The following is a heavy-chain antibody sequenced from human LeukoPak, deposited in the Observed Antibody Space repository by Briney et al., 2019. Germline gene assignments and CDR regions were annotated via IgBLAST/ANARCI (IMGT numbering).Heavy chain of an antibody. Sequence: GGSLRLSCTASGFTFSRYAMSWVRQAPGKGLEWASGISGSGGNTYYAEALTGRFTVSRDNSKNTLYLQMNSLRAEDTALYYCAKGGLRGGTYNDDFWGQGTLVTVSS. V-gene: IGHV3-23*01. J-gene: IGHJ4*02. CDR3: AKGGLRGGTYNDDF. CDR2: ISGSGGNT. D-gene: IGHD3-16*01. CDR1: GFTFSRYA.